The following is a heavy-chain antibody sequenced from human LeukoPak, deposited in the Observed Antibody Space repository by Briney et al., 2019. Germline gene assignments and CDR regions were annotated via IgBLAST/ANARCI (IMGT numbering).Heavy chain of an antibody. J-gene: IGHJ4*02. V-gene: IGHV3-21*01. CDR1: GFTFSNYE. D-gene: IGHD3-10*01. Sequence: GGSLRLSCAASGFTFSNYEMNWVRQAPGKGLEWVSSISSSSSYISYADSVKGRLTISRDNSKNTLYLQMNSLRAEDTAVYYCAKVSNSYGSGNYYPYFDYWGQGTLVTVSS. CDR2: ISSSSSYI. CDR3: AKVSNSYGSGNYYPYFDY.